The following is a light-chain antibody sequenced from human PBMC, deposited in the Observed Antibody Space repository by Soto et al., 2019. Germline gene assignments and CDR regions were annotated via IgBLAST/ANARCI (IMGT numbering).Light chain of an antibody. CDR3: QQYGSSPWT. CDR2: AAS. J-gene: IGKJ1*01. CDR1: QSVSSSY. Sequence: ELLLTQSPGPLSLSAGERATLSWEASQSVSSSYLVWQQQKTGQHPRLLIYAASRRDTGIQDSVSGSGSGTDFTLTISRLETEDFAVNYCQQYGSSPWTFGQGTK. V-gene: IGKV3-20*01.